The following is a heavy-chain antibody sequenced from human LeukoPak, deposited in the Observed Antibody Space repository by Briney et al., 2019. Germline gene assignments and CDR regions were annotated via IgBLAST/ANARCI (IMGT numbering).Heavy chain of an antibody. J-gene: IGHJ4*02. CDR3: SKKGQADDDGKPD. V-gene: IGHV3-30*18. Sequence: QSGGSLRLSCAASGFTFSSYGMHWVRQAPGKGLEWVAVISYDGSNKYYADSVKGRFTISRDNSKNTLYLQMNSLRAEDTAVYYCSKKGQADDDGKPDWGQGTLVTVSP. CDR2: ISYDGSNK. D-gene: IGHD1-1*01. CDR1: GFTFSSYG.